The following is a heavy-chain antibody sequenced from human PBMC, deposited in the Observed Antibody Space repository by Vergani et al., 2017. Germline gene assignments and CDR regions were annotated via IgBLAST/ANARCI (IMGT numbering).Heavy chain of an antibody. CDR3: ARGCGSTSCYKRGEDWFDP. CDR1: GYTFTGYY. D-gene: IGHD2-2*02. V-gene: IGHV1-46*01. Sequence: QVQLVQSGAEVKKPGASVKVSCKASGYTFTGYYIHWLRQATGQGLEWMGIINPSGGSTNYAQKFQGRVTMTRDTSTSTVFMELSSLRSEDTAVYYCARGCGSTSCYKRGEDWFDPWGQGTLVTVSS. J-gene: IGHJ5*02. CDR2: INPSGGST.